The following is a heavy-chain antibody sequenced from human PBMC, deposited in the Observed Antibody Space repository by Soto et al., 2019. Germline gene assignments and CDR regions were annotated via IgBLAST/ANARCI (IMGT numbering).Heavy chain of an antibody. CDR2: IYPGDSDT. J-gene: IGHJ4*02. CDR3: ARIIAASGTGFDY. V-gene: IGHV5-51*01. CDR1: GYTFISYW. Sequence: EVQLVQSGAEMKKPGESLKISCKGSGYTFISYWIGWVRQKPGKGLEWMGMIYPGDSDTRYSPSFQGQGTISADKSINTAYLQWSSLEASDTAVYYCARIIAASGTGFDYWGQGTLVAVSS. D-gene: IGHD3-16*02.